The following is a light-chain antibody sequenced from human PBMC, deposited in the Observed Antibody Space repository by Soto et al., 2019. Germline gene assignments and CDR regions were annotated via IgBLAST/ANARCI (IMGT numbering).Light chain of an antibody. V-gene: IGKV1-8*01. CDR3: QQYYSYPPS. CDR2: AAS. J-gene: IGKJ4*01. Sequence: AIRMTQSPSSLSASTGDRLTITCRASQGISSYLAWYQQKPGKAPKLLIYAASNLQSGVASRFSGSGSGTDFTLTISCLQSEDSSTYYCQQYYSYPPSFGGGTKLEIK. CDR1: QGISSY.